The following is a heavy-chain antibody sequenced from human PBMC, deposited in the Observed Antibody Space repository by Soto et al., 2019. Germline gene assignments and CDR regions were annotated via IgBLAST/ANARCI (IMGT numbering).Heavy chain of an antibody. CDR3: ASVRGGYYYAMDV. CDR1: GGSISSSNW. D-gene: IGHD3-10*02. Sequence: QVQLQESGPGLVKPSGTLSLTCAVSGGSISSSNWWSWVRQPPGKGLEWIGEIYHSGSTNYNPSLKSRVTTSVDKSTHQFSLKLSSVTAADTAVYYCASVRGGYYYAMDVWGQGTTVTVSS. J-gene: IGHJ6*02. V-gene: IGHV4-4*02. CDR2: IYHSGST.